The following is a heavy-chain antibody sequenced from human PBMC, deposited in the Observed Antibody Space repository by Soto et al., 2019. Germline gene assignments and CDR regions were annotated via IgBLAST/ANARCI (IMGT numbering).Heavy chain of an antibody. J-gene: IGHJ6*03. CDR1: GGSISSSSYY. CDR3: ARRRRGFRERLYYYMDV. Sequence: SETLSLTCTVSGGSISSSSYYWGWIRQPPGKGLEWIGSIYYSGSTYYNPSLKSRVTISVDTSKNQFSLKLSSVTAADTAVYYCARRRRGFRERLYYYMDVWGKGTTVTVSS. V-gene: IGHV4-39*01. CDR2: IYYSGST. D-gene: IGHD3-10*01.